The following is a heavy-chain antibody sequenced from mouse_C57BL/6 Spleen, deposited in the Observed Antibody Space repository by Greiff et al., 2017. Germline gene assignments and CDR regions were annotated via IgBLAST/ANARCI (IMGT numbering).Heavy chain of an antibody. CDR1: GFTFSDYG. Sequence: EVMLVESGGGLVKPGGSLKLSCAASGFTFSDYGMHWVRQAPEKGLEWVAYISSGSSTIYYADTVKGRFTISRDNAKNTLFLQMTSLRSEDTAMYYCARSSTVVAPSPLYAMDYWGQGTSVTVSS. V-gene: IGHV5-17*01. CDR2: ISSGSSTI. CDR3: ARSSTVVAPSPLYAMDY. J-gene: IGHJ4*01. D-gene: IGHD1-1*01.